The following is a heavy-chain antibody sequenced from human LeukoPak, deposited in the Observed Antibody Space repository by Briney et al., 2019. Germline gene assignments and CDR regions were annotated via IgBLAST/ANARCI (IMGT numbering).Heavy chain of an antibody. CDR2: IHPGVSDT. D-gene: IGHD2-15*01. J-gene: IGHJ3*02. CDR3: AIRTRGDGWGGSSHDDVFDI. Sequence: GESLKISCKGSGYSFTNYWIGWVRQMPGKGLEWMGIIHPGVSDTRYSPSFQGQVTFSADKSISTAHLQWSSLKASDTAMYYCAIRTRGDGWGGSSHDDVFDIGGQGKMVTVSS. V-gene: IGHV5-51*01. CDR1: GYSFTNYW.